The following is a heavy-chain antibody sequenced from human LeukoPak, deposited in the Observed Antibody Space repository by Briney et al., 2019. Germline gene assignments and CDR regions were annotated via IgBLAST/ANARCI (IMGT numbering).Heavy chain of an antibody. CDR1: GSTFSSYE. D-gene: IGHD3-16*01. J-gene: IGHJ3*02. CDR2: ISTSGSST. CDR3: ARVGGPRTFDI. Sequence: QSGGSLRLSCVVSGSTFSSYEMSWVRQAPGKGLEWISHISTSGSSTNYADSVKGRFIISRDNAKSSVYLQMNSLRAEDTAVYYCARVGGPRTFDIWGQGTMVTVSS. V-gene: IGHV3-48*03.